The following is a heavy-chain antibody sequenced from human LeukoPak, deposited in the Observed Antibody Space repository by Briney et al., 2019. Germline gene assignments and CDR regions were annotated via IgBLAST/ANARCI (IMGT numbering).Heavy chain of an antibody. D-gene: IGHD1-1*01. CDR1: GFTFSSYG. CDR3: ARVGTFLRNWNEFDY. Sequence: PGRSLRLSCAASGFTFSSYGMHWVRQAPGKGLEWVAVIWYDGSNKYYADSVKGRFTISRDNSKNTLYLQMNSLRAEDTAVYYCARVGTFLRNWNEFDYWGQGTLVTVSS. V-gene: IGHV3-33*01. J-gene: IGHJ4*02. CDR2: IWYDGSNK.